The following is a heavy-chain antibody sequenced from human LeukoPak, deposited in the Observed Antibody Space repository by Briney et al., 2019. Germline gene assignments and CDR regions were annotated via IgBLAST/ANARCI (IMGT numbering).Heavy chain of an antibody. CDR3: ARDRSGYSEYYFDY. D-gene: IGHD5-12*01. CDR2: IYPSGST. V-gene: IGHV4-4*07. J-gene: IGHJ4*02. CDR1: GGSISSYC. Sequence: KPSETLSLTCTVSGGSISSYCWSRIRQPAGKGLEWIGRIYPSGSTNYNPSLRSRVTITIDKSKNQFSLRLTSVTAADTAVYYCARDRSGYSEYYFDYWGQGTLVSVSS.